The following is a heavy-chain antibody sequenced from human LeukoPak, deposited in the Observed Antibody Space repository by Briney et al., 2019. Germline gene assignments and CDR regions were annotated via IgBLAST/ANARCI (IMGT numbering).Heavy chain of an antibody. J-gene: IGHJ4*02. V-gene: IGHV3-30-3*02. CDR1: GFTFSSYA. CDR3: AKIAASDTGEGY. D-gene: IGHD6-13*01. CDR2: ISYDGSNK. Sequence: PGRSLRLSCAASGFTFSSYAMHWVRQAPGKGLEWVAVISYDGSNKYFADSVKGRFTISRDNSKNTLYLQMNSLRAEDTAIYYCAKIAASDTGEGYWGQGTLVTVSS.